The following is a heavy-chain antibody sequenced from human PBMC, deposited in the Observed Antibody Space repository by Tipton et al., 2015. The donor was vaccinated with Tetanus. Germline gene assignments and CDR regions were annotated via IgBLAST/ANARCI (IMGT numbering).Heavy chain of an antibody. CDR3: AVLPKHWQAPRGAP. J-gene: IGHJ5*02. D-gene: IGHD1-1*01. CDR1: GGSVRGGNYY. Sequence: TLSLTCTVSGGSVRGGNYYWNWIRQPPGKGLEWLAYISYSGSTNSNYSLKSRITISRDTSKNQISQKLTSVTAADTAVYYCAVLPKHWQAPRGAPWGQGILVTVSS. V-gene: IGHV4-61*01. CDR2: ISYSGST.